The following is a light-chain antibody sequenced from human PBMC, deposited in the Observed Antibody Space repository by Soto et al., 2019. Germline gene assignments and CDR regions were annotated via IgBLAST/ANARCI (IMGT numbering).Light chain of an antibody. CDR1: SRDVGGYNY. Sequence: QSVLTQPASVSGSPGQSITISCTGTSRDVGGYNYVSWHQQHPGKAPKVIITEVSNRPSGVSNRFSGSKSGNTASLTISGLQAEDEADYYCSSYVNYNIVVIFGGGTKLTVL. J-gene: IGLJ2*01. V-gene: IGLV2-14*01. CDR3: SSYVNYNIVVI. CDR2: EVS.